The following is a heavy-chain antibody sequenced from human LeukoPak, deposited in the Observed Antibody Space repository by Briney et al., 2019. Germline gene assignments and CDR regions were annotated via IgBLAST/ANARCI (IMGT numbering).Heavy chain of an antibody. CDR2: IKQDGSEK. D-gene: IGHD3-22*01. CDR1: GFTFSSYW. CDR3: AREGRTYYYDSSGYYEGYYFDY. Sequence: GGSLRLSCAASGFTFSSYWMSWVRQAPGKGLEWVANIKQDGSEKYYVDSVKGRFTISRDNAKNSLYLQMNSLRAEDTAVYYCAREGRTYYYDSSGYYEGYYFDYWGQGTLVTVSS. J-gene: IGHJ4*02. V-gene: IGHV3-7*01.